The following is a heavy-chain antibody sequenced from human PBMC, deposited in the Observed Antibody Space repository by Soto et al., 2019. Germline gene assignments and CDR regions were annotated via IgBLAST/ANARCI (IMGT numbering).Heavy chain of an antibody. J-gene: IGHJ5*02. V-gene: IGHV3-30-3*01. D-gene: IGHD1-26*01. CDR3: ASSSYRPFDP. CDR1: GFTFSSYA. Sequence: GGSLRLSCAASGFTFSSYAMHWVRQAPGKGLEWVAVISYDGSNKYYADSVKGRFTISRDNSKNTLYLQMNSLRAEDTAVYYCASSSYRPFDPWGQGTLVTVSS. CDR2: ISYDGSNK.